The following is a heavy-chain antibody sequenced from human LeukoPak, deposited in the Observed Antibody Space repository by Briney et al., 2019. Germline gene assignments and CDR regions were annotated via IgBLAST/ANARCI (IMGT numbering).Heavy chain of an antibody. CDR1: GFTFSSYW. Sequence: PGGSLSLSRAASGFTFSSYWMHWVRQAPGKGLVWVSGTNTDGSSTMYADSVKGRFTIARDNAKNTLYLQMNSLRAEDTAVYYCYGPNAEHWGQGTLVTVSS. J-gene: IGHJ1*01. V-gene: IGHV3-74*03. CDR2: TNTDGSST. D-gene: IGHD2-8*01. CDR3: YGPNAEH.